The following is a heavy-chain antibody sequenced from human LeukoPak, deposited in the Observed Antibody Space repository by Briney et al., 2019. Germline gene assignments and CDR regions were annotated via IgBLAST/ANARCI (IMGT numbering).Heavy chain of an antibody. CDR2: IYYSGST. Sequence: PSETLSLTCTVSGGSISSYYWSWIRQPPGKGLEWMGYIYYSGSTNYSPSLKRRVTISVGTSKNKLLLNLSSVTGAETAPCYSESAHGIVGATVWFDTWGQGTLVTVSS. V-gene: IGHV4-59*01. CDR1: GGSISSYY. CDR3: ESAHGIVGATVWFDT. D-gene: IGHD1-26*01. J-gene: IGHJ5*02.